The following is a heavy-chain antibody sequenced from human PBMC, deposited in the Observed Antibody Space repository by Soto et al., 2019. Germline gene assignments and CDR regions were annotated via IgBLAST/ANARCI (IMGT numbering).Heavy chain of an antibody. Sequence: GGSLRLSCAASGFTVSSNYMSWVRQAPGKGLEWVSVIYSGGSTYYADSVKGRFTISRDNSKNTLYLQMNSLRAEDTAVYYCARGGDSSGYYFEPVDYWGQGTLVTVSS. V-gene: IGHV3-53*01. CDR1: GFTVSSNY. D-gene: IGHD3-22*01. CDR2: IYSGGST. CDR3: ARGGDSSGYYFEPVDY. J-gene: IGHJ4*02.